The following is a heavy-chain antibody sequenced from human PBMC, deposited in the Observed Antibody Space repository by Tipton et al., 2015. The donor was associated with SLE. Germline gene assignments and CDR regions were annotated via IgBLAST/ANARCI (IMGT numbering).Heavy chain of an antibody. CDR3: ARDRYNFWSGYYGQYFDY. CDR2: IYTSGST. Sequence: TLSLTCAVYGGSFSGNYWSWIRQSAGRGLEWIGHIYTSGSTNYNPSLKSRVTLSLDTSKNQFSLKLSSVTAADTAVYYCARDRYNFWSGYYGQYFDYWGQGTLVTVSS. V-gene: IGHV4-4*07. CDR1: GGSFSGNY. J-gene: IGHJ4*02. D-gene: IGHD3-3*01.